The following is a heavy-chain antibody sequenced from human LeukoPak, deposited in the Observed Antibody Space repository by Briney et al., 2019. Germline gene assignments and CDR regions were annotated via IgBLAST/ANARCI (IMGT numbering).Heavy chain of an antibody. V-gene: IGHV3-30*18. Sequence: GGSLRLSCAASGFTFSSYGMHWVRQAPGKGLEWVAVISYDGSNKYYADSVKGRFTISRDNSKNTLYLLMNSLRAEDTAVYYCAKDRYYYDSSGYADYWGQGTLVTVSS. CDR1: GFTFSSYG. J-gene: IGHJ4*02. D-gene: IGHD3-22*01. CDR2: ISYDGSNK. CDR3: AKDRYYYDSSGYADY.